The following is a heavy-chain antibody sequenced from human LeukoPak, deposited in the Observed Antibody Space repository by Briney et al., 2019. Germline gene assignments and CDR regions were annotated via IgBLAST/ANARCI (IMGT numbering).Heavy chain of an antibody. D-gene: IGHD6-19*01. CDR3: ARRKGAVTGMGDFDY. J-gene: IGHJ4*02. CDR1: GGSISSYY. V-gene: IGHV4-59*01. Sequence: SETLSLTCTVSGGSISSYYWSWIRRPPGKGLEWIGNISYSGSTNYNPSLKSRVTISVDASKSQFSLKLTSMTVADTAVYYCARRKGAVTGMGDFDYWGQGTLVTVSS. CDR2: ISYSGST.